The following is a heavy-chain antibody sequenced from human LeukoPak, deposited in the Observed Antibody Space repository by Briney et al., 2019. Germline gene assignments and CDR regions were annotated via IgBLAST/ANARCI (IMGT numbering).Heavy chain of an antibody. CDR3: ARHSDPNIVVVPAAIHY. V-gene: IGHV4-39*01. Sequence: PSETLSLTCTVSGGSISSSSYYWGWLRQPPGKGLEWIGSIYYSGSTYYNPSHKSRVTISVDTSKNQFSLKLSSVTAADTAVYYCARHSDPNIVVVPAAIHYWGQGTLVTVSS. J-gene: IGHJ4*02. CDR1: GGSISSSSYY. D-gene: IGHD2-2*01. CDR2: IYYSGST.